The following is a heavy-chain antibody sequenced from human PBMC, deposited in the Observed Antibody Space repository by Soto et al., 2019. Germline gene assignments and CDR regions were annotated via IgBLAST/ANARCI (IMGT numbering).Heavy chain of an antibody. D-gene: IGHD3-3*01. J-gene: IGHJ5*02. CDR2: IYYSGST. Sequence: PSETLSLTCTVSGGSISSGDYYWSWIRQPPGKGLEWIGYIYYSGSTYYNPSLKSRVTISVDTSKNQFSLKLSSVTAADTAVYYCARREEWLRGNNWFDPWGQGTLVTVSS. V-gene: IGHV4-30-4*01. CDR1: GGSISSGDYY. CDR3: ARREEWLRGNNWFDP.